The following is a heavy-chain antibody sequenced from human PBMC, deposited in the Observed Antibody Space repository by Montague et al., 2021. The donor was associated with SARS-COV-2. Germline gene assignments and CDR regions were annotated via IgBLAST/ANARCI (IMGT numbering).Heavy chain of an antibody. J-gene: IGHJ6*02. CDR2: ISYDGSNK. V-gene: IGHV3-30-3*01. CDR1: GFTFSSYA. D-gene: IGHD3-10*01. Sequence: SLSLSCAASGFTFSSYAMHWVRQAPGKGLEWVAVISYDGSNKYYADSVKGRFSISRDNSKNTLYLQMNSLRAEDTAVYYCARDRKITMVRGAPLYGMDVWGQGTTVTVSS. CDR3: ARDRKITMVRGAPLYGMDV.